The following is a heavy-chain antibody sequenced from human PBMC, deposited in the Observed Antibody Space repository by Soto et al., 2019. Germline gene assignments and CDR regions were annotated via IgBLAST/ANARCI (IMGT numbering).Heavy chain of an antibody. CDR3: ARVAALLWFGELGGGWFDP. V-gene: IGHV1-18*01. CDR2: ISAYNGNT. CDR1: GYTFTSYG. Sequence: QVQLVQSGAEVKKPGASVKVSCKASGYTFTSYGISWVRQAPGQGLEWMGWISAYNGNTNYAQKLQGRVTITTDTPTSTADMELRSLRSDDTAVYYCARVAALLWFGELGGGWFDPWGQVTLVTVSS. D-gene: IGHD3-10*01. J-gene: IGHJ5*02.